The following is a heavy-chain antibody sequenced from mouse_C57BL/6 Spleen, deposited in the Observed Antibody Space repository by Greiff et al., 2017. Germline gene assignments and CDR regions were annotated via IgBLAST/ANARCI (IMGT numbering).Heavy chain of an antibody. CDR2: ISSGGSYT. Sequence: EVQLVESGGDLVKPGGSLKLSCAASGFTFSSYGMSWVRQTPDKRLEWVATISSGGSYTYYPDSVKGRFTISRDNAKNTLYLQMSSLKSEDTAMYYGARYSNSYYFDYWGQGTTLTVSS. CDR1: GFTFSSYG. V-gene: IGHV5-6*01. J-gene: IGHJ2*01. D-gene: IGHD2-5*01. CDR3: ARYSNSYYFDY.